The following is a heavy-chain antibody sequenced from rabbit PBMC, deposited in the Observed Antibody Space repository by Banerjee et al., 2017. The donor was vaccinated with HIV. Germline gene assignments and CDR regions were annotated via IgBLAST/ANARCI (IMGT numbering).Heavy chain of an antibody. CDR1: GFSSSSSYF. V-gene: IGHV1S45*01. J-gene: IGHJ4*01. D-gene: IGHD4-1*01. CDR2: VETSSVGT. CDR3: ARDDSVWVPFDL. Sequence: QQQLEESGGGLVKPGGTLTLTCTASGFSSSSSYFMSWVRQAPGKGLELIACVETSSVGTWHASWARGRFTISKTSSTTVTLQMASLTAADTATYFCARDDSVWVPFDLWGQGTLVTVS.